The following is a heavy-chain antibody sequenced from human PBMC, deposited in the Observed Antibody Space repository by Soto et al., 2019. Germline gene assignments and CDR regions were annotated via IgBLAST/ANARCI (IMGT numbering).Heavy chain of an antibody. CDR3: ARSITMIVVVPGVPYYYGMDV. V-gene: IGHV1-69*06. D-gene: IGHD3-22*01. Sequence: ASVKVSCKASGGTFSSYAISWVRQAPGQGLEWMGGIIPIFGTANYAQKFQGRVTITADKSTSTAYMELSSLGSEDTAVYYCARSITMIVVVPGVPYYYGMDVWGQGTTVTVSS. CDR1: GGTFSSYA. J-gene: IGHJ6*02. CDR2: IIPIFGTA.